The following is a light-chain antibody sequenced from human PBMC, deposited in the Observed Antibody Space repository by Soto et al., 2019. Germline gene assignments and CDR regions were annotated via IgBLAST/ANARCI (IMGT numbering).Light chain of an antibody. J-gene: IGLJ1*01. Sequence: LTQPASVSGSPGQAITISCPGTTSDVGGYSYVCWYQHHPGKAPKLIISDVSNRPSGVSNRFSGSKSGNTASLTISGLQAEDEADYYCSSFTSSTTYVFGTGTKVTVL. CDR2: DVS. CDR1: TSDVGGYSY. CDR3: SSFTSSTTYV. V-gene: IGLV2-14*03.